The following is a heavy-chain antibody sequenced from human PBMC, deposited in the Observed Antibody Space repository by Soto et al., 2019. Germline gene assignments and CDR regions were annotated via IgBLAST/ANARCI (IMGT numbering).Heavy chain of an antibody. CDR2: IYHSGST. D-gene: IGHD4-4*01. J-gene: IGHJ6*02. CDR1: LGSIGAYY. V-gene: IGHV4-59*01. Sequence: SETLSLTCSVSLGSIGAYYWSWIRQSPGKGLEWLGYIYHSGSTNYNPSLESRVTISVDTSKTQFSLKLSSVTAADTAVYYCARASIPVGTAATTPGYHYAMDGWGQGPTVTVS. CDR3: ARASIPVGTAATTPGYHYAMDG.